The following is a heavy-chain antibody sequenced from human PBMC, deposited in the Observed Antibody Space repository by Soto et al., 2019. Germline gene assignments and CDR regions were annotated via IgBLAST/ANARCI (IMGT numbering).Heavy chain of an antibody. CDR2: INAGNGNT. J-gene: IGHJ6*02. Sequence: QVQLVQSGAAVKKPGASVKVSCKASGYTFTSYAMHWVRQAPGQRLEWMGWINAGNGNTKYSQKFQGRVTITRDTSASTAYMELSSLRSEDTAVYYCARDDVYYYYYGMDVWGQGTTVTVSS. CDR3: ARDDVYYYYYGMDV. CDR1: GYTFTSYA. V-gene: IGHV1-3*01.